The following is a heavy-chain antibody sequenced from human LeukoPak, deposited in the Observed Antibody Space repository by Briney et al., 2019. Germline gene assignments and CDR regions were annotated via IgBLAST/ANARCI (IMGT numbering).Heavy chain of an antibody. CDR2: IYSGGST. CDR1: GFTVSSNY. CDR3: ARHLGSSWLALDY. J-gene: IGHJ4*02. Sequence: GGSLRLSCAASGFTVSSNYMSWVRQAPGKGLEWVSVIYSGGSTYYADSVKGRFTISRDNSKNTLYLQMNSLRAEDTAVYYCARHLGSSWLALDYWGQGTLVTVSS. D-gene: IGHD6-13*01. V-gene: IGHV3-66*04.